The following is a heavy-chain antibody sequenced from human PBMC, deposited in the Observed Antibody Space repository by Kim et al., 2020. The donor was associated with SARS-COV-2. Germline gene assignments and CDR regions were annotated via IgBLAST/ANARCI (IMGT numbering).Heavy chain of an antibody. Sequence: GGSLRLSCAASGFTFSSYAMSWVRQAPGKGLEWVSAISGSGGSTYYADSVKGRFTISRDNSKNTLYLQMNSLRAEDTAVYYCAKAPYSGGYRGYFQHWGQGTLVTVSS. D-gene: IGHD1-26*01. CDR3: AKAPYSGGYRGYFQH. CDR2: ISGSGGST. J-gene: IGHJ1*01. V-gene: IGHV3-23*01. CDR1: GFTFSSYA.